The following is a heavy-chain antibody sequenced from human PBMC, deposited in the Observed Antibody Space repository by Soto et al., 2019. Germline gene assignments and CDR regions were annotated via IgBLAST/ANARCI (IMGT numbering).Heavy chain of an antibody. D-gene: IGHD5-12*01. CDR1: GVSISTDY. V-gene: IGHV4-59*08. CDR2: IYYTGST. Sequence: SATLSLTCTVSGVSISTDYWNWIRQPPGKGLEWIGYIYYTGSTKYNPSLKSRVTISVDTSKNQFSLKLSSVTAADTAVYYCARPGLDMATTPFDYWGQGTLVTVS. J-gene: IGHJ4*02. CDR3: ARPGLDMATTPFDY.